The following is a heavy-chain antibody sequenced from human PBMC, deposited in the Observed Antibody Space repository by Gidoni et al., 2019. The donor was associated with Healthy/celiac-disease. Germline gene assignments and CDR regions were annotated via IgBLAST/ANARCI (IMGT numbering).Heavy chain of an antibody. V-gene: IGHV4-34*01. J-gene: IGHJ3*02. D-gene: IGHD5-18*01. CDR1: GGSFSGYY. CDR3: ARRGRGYSYGYGGAFDI. Sequence: QVQLQQWGAGLLKPPENLSLTCAVYGGSFSGYYWSWIRQPPGKGLEWIGEINHSGSTNYNPSLKSRVTISVDTSKNQFSLKLSSVTAADTAVYYCARRGRGYSYGYGGAFDIWGQGTMVTVSS. CDR2: INHSGST.